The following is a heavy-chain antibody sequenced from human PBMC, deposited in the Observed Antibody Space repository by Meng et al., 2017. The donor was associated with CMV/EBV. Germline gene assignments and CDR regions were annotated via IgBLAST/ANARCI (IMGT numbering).Heavy chain of an antibody. J-gene: IGHJ6*02. V-gene: IGHV3-66*02. CDR1: GFTLSSNM. CDR3: ARGGPTFVVVPAAPDDVLTGLTKDYYYYGMDV. Sequence: SLMFSCAASGFTLSSNMIHWLRAAPGKRLWWVSVIYIGGSTYYADAVKGRFTISRDNSKNTLYLQMNSLRSEDTAVYYCARGGPTFVVVPAAPDDVLTGLTKDYYYYGMDVWGQGTTVTVSS. D-gene: IGHD2-2*01. CDR2: IYIGGST.